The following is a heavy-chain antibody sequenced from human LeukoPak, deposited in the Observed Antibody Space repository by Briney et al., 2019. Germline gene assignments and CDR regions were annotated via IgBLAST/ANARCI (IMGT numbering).Heavy chain of an antibody. J-gene: IGHJ6*02. Sequence: GGSLRLSCAASGFTFSGSAMHWVRQASGKGLEWVGRIRSKANSYATAYAASVKGRFTISRDDSKNTAYLQMNSLKTEDTAVYYCTSRDIVVVVAAYYYGMDVWGQGTTVTVSS. D-gene: IGHD2-15*01. CDR2: IRSKANSYAT. CDR1: GFTFSGSA. CDR3: TSRDIVVVVAAYYYGMDV. V-gene: IGHV3-73*01.